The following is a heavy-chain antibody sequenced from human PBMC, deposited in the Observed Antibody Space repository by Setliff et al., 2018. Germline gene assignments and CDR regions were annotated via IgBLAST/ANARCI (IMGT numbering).Heavy chain of an antibody. CDR2: FYDSRGDT. Sequence: PGGSLRLSCAASGFAFSTYAVSWVRQAPGKGLEWVSIFYDSRGDTYYADSVKGRFTVSKDNSKNTMYLQMNSLRDEDTAIYFCAKCTSWDSHYPYFDYWGQGALVTVS. V-gene: IGHV3-23*03. CDR1: GFAFSTYA. CDR3: AKCTSWDSHYPYFDY. D-gene: IGHD4-4*01. J-gene: IGHJ4*02.